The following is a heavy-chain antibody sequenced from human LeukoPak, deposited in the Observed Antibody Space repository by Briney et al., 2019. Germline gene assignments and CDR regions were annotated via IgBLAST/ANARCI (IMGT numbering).Heavy chain of an antibody. D-gene: IGHD2-15*01. CDR3: AKAQGSCGGDTCQYAVDV. CDR2: IRASGSRT. J-gene: IGHJ6*02. V-gene: IGHV3-23*01. CDR1: GFIFNNYA. Sequence: GGSLRLSCAASGFIFNNYAIAWVRQAPGKGLEGVSGIRASGSRTYYADSVKGRFTISRDNSKNTLFLQMNSLRAEDTAVYYCAKAQGSCGGDTCQYAVDVWGQGTTVTVSS.